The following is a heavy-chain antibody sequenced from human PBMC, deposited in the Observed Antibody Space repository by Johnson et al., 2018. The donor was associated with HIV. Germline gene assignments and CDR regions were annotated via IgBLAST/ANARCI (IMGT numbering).Heavy chain of an antibody. Sequence: QVQLVESGGGVVQPGRSLRLSCAASGFTFSSYGMHWVRQAPGKGLEWLAVISYDGSNKYYADSVKGRFTISRDNSKNTLYLQMNSLRAEDTAVYYCARSRYDSSGYGIWGQGTMVTVSS. D-gene: IGHD3-22*01. V-gene: IGHV3-30*03. CDR1: GFTFSSYG. J-gene: IGHJ3*02. CDR3: ARSRYDSSGYGI. CDR2: ISYDGSNK.